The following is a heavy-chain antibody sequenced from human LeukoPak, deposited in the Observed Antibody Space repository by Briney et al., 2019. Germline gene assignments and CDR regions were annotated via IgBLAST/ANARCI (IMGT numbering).Heavy chain of an antibody. J-gene: IGHJ6*02. CDR2: FDPEDGET. CDR3: ARDGFPGYCSGGSCYSYYYGMDV. V-gene: IGHV1-24*01. Sequence: ASVKVSCKVSGYTLTELSMHWVRQAPGKGLEWMGGFDPEDGETIYAQKFQGRVTMTEDTSTDTAYMELSSLRSEDTAVYYCARDGFPGYCSGGSCYSYYYGMDVWGQGTTVTVSS. CDR1: GYTLTELS. D-gene: IGHD2-15*01.